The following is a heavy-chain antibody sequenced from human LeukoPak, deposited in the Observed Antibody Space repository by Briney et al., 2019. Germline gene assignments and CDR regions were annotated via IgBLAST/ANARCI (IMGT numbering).Heavy chain of an antibody. CDR3: ARETRGVIAAGIDY. V-gene: IGHV3-11*01. Sequence: PGGSLRLSCAASGFTFSDYYMTWVRQAPGKGLEWVSYISSSGSIIYYANSVKGRFAISRDNAKNSLYLQMNTLRAEDTAVYYCARETRGVIAAGIDYWGQGTLVTVSS. D-gene: IGHD6-13*01. CDR1: GFTFSDYY. CDR2: ISSSGSII. J-gene: IGHJ4*02.